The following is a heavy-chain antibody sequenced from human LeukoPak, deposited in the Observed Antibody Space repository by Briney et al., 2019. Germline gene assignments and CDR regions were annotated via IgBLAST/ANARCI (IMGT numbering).Heavy chain of an antibody. J-gene: IGHJ4*02. Sequence: SVKVSCKASGGTFSSYAISWVRQAPGQGLEWMGGIIPIFGTANYAQKFQGRVTMTTDTSTSTAYMELRSLRSDDTAVYYCAREGNYVPIDYWGQGTLVTVSS. V-gene: IGHV1-69*05. CDR2: IIPIFGTA. D-gene: IGHD1-7*01. CDR3: AREGNYVPIDY. CDR1: GGTFSSYA.